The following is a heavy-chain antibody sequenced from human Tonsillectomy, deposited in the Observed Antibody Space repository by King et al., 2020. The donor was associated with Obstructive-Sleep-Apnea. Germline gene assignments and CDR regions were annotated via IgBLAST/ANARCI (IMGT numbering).Heavy chain of an antibody. CDR2: ISSSADTI. D-gene: IGHD1-26*01. CDR3: ARDGGRSYDNDY. V-gene: IGHV3-48*01. Sequence: VQLVESGGGLVQPGGSLRLSCVASGFPFNGYTMMWVRRAPGKGQEWLSYISSSADTIYYADSVKGRFTVSRDNAKNSMFLQMNSLRAEDTAVYYCARDGGRSYDNDYWGQGTLVTVSS. CDR1: GFPFNGYT. J-gene: IGHJ4*02.